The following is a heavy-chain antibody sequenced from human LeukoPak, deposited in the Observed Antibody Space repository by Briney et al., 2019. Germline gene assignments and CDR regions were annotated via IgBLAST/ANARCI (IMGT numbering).Heavy chain of an antibody. CDR3: ARDYGGSSPFDY. D-gene: IGHD4-23*01. Sequence: PGGSLRLSCAASGFTFSSYEMHWVRQAPGKGLEWVSYISSSGSTIYYADSVKGRFTISRDNAKNSLYLQMNSLRPEGTAVYYCARDYGGSSPFDYWGQGTLVTVSS. CDR2: ISSSGSTI. CDR1: GFTFSSYE. V-gene: IGHV3-48*03. J-gene: IGHJ4*02.